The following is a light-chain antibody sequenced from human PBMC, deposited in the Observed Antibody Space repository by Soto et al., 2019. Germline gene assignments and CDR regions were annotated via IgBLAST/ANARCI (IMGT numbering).Light chain of an antibody. CDR3: QQYNTWPRT. V-gene: IGKV3-15*01. Sequence: EIVLTQSPGTLSVSPGERATLSCRASQTISSSYLAWYRQKPGQAPSLLIYGTSSRATGIPARFSGSGSGTEFTLTFGSLQSEDFAVYYCQQYNTWPRTFGQGTKLEIK. J-gene: IGKJ2*01. CDR1: QTISSSY. CDR2: GTS.